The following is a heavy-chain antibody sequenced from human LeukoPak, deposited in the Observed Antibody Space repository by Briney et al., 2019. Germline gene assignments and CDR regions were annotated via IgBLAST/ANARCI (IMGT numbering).Heavy chain of an antibody. CDR2: INPSGGST. CDR1: GYTFTNYY. V-gene: IGHV1-46*01. D-gene: IGHD5-12*01. Sequence: ASVKVSCKASGYTFTNYYMYWVRQAPGQGLEWMGLINPSGGSTSYAQKFQGRVTMTRDTSTSTVYMELSSLRSEDTAVYYCARGAESAYGGYEGSHFDYWGQGTLVTVSS. J-gene: IGHJ4*02. CDR3: ARGAESAYGGYEGSHFDY.